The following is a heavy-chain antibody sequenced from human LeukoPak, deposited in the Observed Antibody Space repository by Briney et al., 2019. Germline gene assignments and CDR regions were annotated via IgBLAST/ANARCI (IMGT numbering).Heavy chain of an antibody. CDR1: GFTFGSPW. CDR2: ISSSSSYI. J-gene: IGHJ4*02. CDR3: ARDHSGYDYVLDY. V-gene: IGHV3-21*01. D-gene: IGHD5-12*01. Sequence: MPGGSLRLSCAASGFTFGSPWMHWVRQAPGKGLEWVSSISSSSSYIYYADSVKGRFTISRDNAKNSLYLQMNSLRAEDTAVYYCARDHSGYDYVLDYWGQGTLVTVSS.